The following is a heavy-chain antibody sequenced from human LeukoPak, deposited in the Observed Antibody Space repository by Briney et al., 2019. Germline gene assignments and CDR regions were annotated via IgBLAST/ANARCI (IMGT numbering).Heavy chain of an antibody. D-gene: IGHD6-19*01. Sequence: GASVKVSCKASGYTFNKYGISWVRQAPGQGLEWMGWISCYNGDTRYAQKFQGRVTMTTDTSTSTVHMELRSLRSDDTAVYYCARAGENSSGWYAILNWFDPWGQGTLVTVSS. CDR3: ARAGENSSGWYAILNWFDP. V-gene: IGHV1-18*01. J-gene: IGHJ5*02. CDR2: ISCYNGDT. CDR1: GYTFNKYG.